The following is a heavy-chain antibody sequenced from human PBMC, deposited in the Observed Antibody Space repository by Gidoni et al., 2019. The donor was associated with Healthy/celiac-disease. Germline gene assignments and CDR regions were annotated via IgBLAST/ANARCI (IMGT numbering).Heavy chain of an antibody. J-gene: IGHJ4*02. CDR2: NSYDGSNK. CDR1: GFTFRSYA. Sequence: QVRLVESGGGVVQPVRSLRLSCAAPGFTFRSYAMHWVRQAPGKWLELVAVNSYDGSNKYDEDSVKGLFTISRDNTKNALYLQMNSMRAEDAAVYYCARDQTGIWTGTIDYWGQGTLVTVSS. CDR3: ARDQTGIWTGTIDY. D-gene: IGHD3-9*01. V-gene: IGHV3-30-3*01.